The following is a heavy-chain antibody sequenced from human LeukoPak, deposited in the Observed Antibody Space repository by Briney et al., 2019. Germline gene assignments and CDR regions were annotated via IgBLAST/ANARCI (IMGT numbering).Heavy chain of an antibody. Sequence: GGSLRLSCAASGFTFSSYEMNWVRQAPGKGLEWVSYISFSGSTIYYADSVKGRFTISRDNAKNSLYVQMNSLRAEDTAVYYCARVATVNGWYFDLWGRGTLVSVSS. V-gene: IGHV3-48*03. CDR2: ISFSGSTI. CDR3: ARVATVNGWYFDL. D-gene: IGHD2-8*01. CDR1: GFTFSSYE. J-gene: IGHJ2*01.